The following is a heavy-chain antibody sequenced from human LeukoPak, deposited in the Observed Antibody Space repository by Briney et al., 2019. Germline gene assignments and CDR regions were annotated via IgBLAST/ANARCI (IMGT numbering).Heavy chain of an antibody. CDR1: DLTFSNYA. D-gene: IGHD2-2*01. CDR2: ISGSGDNT. J-gene: IGHJ4*02. Sequence: GGSLRLSCAASDLTFSNYAMNWVRQAPGKGLEWVSSISGSGDNTYYADSVKGRFTISRDNSKNTLYLQMNSLRAEDTAVYYCARDQRYCSSSSCPWEPFDYWGQGTLVTVSS. V-gene: IGHV3-23*01. CDR3: ARDQRYCSSSSCPWEPFDY.